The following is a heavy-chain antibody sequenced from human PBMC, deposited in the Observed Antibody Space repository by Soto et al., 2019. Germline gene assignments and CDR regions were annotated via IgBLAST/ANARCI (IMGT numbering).Heavy chain of an antibody. D-gene: IGHD3-22*01. CDR1: GFTFSSYG. J-gene: IGHJ3*02. V-gene: IGHV3-30*18. CDR2: ISYDGSNK. Sequence: SLRLSCAASGFTFSSYGMHWVRQAPGKGLEWVAVISYDGSNKYYADSVKGRFTISRDNSKNTLYLQMNSLRAEDTAVYYCAKVTFDGYWAYDAFDIWGQGTMVTVSS. CDR3: AKVTFDGYWAYDAFDI.